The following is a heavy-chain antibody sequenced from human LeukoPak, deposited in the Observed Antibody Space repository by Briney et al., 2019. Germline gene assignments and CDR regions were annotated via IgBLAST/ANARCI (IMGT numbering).Heavy chain of an antibody. D-gene: IGHD3-10*01. CDR3: ARFGELSPGYYYYYMDV. CDR2: ISSSSSTI. Sequence: PGGSLRLSCAASGFTFSSYAMNWVRQAPGKGLEWVSYISSSSSTIYYADSVKGRFTISRDNAKNSLYLQMNSLRAEDTAVYYCARFGELSPGYYYYYMDVWGKGTTVTISS. V-gene: IGHV3-48*01. J-gene: IGHJ6*03. CDR1: GFTFSSYA.